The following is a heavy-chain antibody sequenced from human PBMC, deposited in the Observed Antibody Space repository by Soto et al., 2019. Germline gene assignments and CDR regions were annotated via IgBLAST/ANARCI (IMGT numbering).Heavy chain of an antibody. J-gene: IGHJ4*02. CDR3: GRLLPNDSSGYVVFDC. CDR2: IYYSGST. Sequence: PSETLSLTCTVSGGSVSSGSYYWSWIRQPPGKGLEWIGYIYYSGSTNYNPSLKSRVTISVDTSKNQFSLKLSSVTAADTAVYSWGRLLPNDSSGYVVFDCGGQEPLVTVSS. V-gene: IGHV4-61*01. D-gene: IGHD3-22*01. CDR1: GGSVSSGSYY.